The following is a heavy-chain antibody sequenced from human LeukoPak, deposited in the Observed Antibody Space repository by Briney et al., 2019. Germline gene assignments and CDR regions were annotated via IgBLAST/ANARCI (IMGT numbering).Heavy chain of an antibody. J-gene: IGHJ4*02. CDR1: GGTFSSYA. CDR3: ARVDSYDYVWGSYRRDDY. CDR2: IIPILGIA. D-gene: IGHD3-16*02. V-gene: IGHV1-69*04. Sequence: SVKVSCKASGGTFSSYAISWVRQAPGQGLEWMGRIIPILGIANYAQKFQGRVTITADKSTSTAYMELSSLRSEDTAVYYCARVDSYDYVWGSYRRDDYWGQGTLVTVSS.